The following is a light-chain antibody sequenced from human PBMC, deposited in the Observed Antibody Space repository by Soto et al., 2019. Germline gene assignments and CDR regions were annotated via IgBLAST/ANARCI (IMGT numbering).Light chain of an antibody. CDR3: AAWDDSLNGVV. Sequence: QPVLTQPPSASGTPGQRVTIACSGSSSNIGSTTVKWYQQLPGTAPKLLIYNNNQRPSGVPDRFSGSKSGTSAFLAISGLQSEDEADYYCAAWDDSLNGVVFGGGTKLTVL. CDR1: SSNIGSTT. V-gene: IGLV1-44*01. CDR2: NNN. J-gene: IGLJ3*02.